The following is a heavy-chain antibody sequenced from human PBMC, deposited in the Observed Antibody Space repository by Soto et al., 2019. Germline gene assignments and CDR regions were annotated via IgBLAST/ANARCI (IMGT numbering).Heavy chain of an antibody. Sequence: SETLSLTCTVSGGSISGSNYYWDWIRQPPGEGLEWIGSRYYSGSIYYNPSLKSRVTISVDTAMNQFSLKLSSVTAADTAVYYCARGGLGYCASTSCYGFDYWGQGTLVTVSS. CDR1: GGSISGSNYY. V-gene: IGHV4-39*02. CDR2: RYYSGSI. CDR3: ARGGLGYCASTSCYGFDY. J-gene: IGHJ4*02. D-gene: IGHD2-2*01.